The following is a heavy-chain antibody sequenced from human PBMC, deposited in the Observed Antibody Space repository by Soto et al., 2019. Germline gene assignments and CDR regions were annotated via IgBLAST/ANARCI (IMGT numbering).Heavy chain of an antibody. CDR3: AKDLPINYYDSSGFPGGMDV. V-gene: IGHV3-30*18. D-gene: IGHD3-22*01. CDR2: ISYDGSNK. J-gene: IGHJ6*02. CDR1: GFTFSSYG. Sequence: QPGGSLRLSCAASGFTFSSYGMHWVRQAPGKGLEWVAVISYDGSNKYYADSVKGRFTISRDNSKNTLYLQMNSLRAEDTAVYYCAKDLPINYYDSSGFPGGMDVWGQGTTVTVSS.